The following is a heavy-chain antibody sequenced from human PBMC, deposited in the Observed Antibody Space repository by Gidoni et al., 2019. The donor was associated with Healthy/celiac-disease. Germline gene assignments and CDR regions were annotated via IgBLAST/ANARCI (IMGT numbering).Heavy chain of an antibody. CDR2: INHSGST. D-gene: IGHD2-21*01. V-gene: IGHV4-34*01. CDR3: ARVGRHIFRRGCYFDY. J-gene: IGHJ4*02. Sequence: QVQLQQWGAGLLKPSETLSLTCAVYGGSFSGYYWSWIRQPPGKGLEWIGEINHSGSTNYNPSLTSRVTISVDTSKNQFSLKLSSVTAADTAVYYCARVGRHIFRRGCYFDYWGQGTLVTVSS. CDR1: GGSFSGYY.